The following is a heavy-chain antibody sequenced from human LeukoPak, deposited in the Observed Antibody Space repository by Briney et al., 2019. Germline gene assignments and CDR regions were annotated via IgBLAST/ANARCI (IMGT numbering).Heavy chain of an antibody. D-gene: IGHD3-22*01. V-gene: IGHV1-2*02. CDR3: ARDYYDSSGYYLQFDY. J-gene: IGHJ4*02. CDR2: INPNSGGT. CDR1: GYTFTGYY. Sequence: ASVKVSCKASGYTFTGYYMHWVRQAPGQGLEWMGWINPNSGGTNYAQKFQGRVTMTRDTSISTAYMELSSLRSEDTAVYYCARDYYDSSGYYLQFDYWGQGILVTVSS.